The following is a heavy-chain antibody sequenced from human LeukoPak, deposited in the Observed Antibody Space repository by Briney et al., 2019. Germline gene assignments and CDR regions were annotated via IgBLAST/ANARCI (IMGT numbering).Heavy chain of an antibody. D-gene: IGHD2-21*01. CDR3: ARGWGFYFDY. J-gene: IGHJ4*02. Sequence: PSETLSLTCTVSGGSISSYYWSWIRQPPGKGLEWIGYIYYSGSTNYNPSLKSRVTISVDTSKNRFSLKLSSVTAADTAVYYCARGWGFYFDYWGQGTLVTVSS. V-gene: IGHV4-59*01. CDR1: GGSISSYY. CDR2: IYYSGST.